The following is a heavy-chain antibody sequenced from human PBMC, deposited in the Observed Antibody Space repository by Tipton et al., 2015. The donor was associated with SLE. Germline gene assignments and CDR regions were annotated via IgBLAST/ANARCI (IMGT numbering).Heavy chain of an antibody. D-gene: IGHD3-22*01. CDR1: GGSISSYY. CDR3: ARVGYYDSSGAPSDMDV. Sequence: TLSLTCTVSGGSISSYYWSWIRQPPGKGLEWIGYIYYSGSTNYNPSLKSRVTISVDTSKNQFSLKLSSVTAADTAVYYCARVGYYDSSGAPSDMDVWGKGTTVTVSS. CDR2: IYYSGST. J-gene: IGHJ6*03. V-gene: IGHV4-59*01.